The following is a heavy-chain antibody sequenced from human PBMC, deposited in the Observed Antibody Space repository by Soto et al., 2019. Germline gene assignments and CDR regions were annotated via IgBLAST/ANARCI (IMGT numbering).Heavy chain of an antibody. CDR3: ARFTLTWIGYYYGMDV. V-gene: IGHV3-7*01. CDR1: GFTFSSYW. CDR2: IKQDGSEK. Sequence: PGGSLRLSCAASGFTFSSYWMSWVRQAPGKGLEWVANIKQDGSEKYYVDSVKGRFTISRDNAKNSLYLQMNSLRAEDTAVYYCARFTLTWIGYYYGMDVWGQGTTVTVSS. D-gene: IGHD5-12*01. J-gene: IGHJ6*02.